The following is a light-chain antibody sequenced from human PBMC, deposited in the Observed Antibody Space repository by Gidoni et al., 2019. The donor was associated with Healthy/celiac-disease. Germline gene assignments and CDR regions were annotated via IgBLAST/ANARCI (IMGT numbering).Light chain of an antibody. CDR2: DAS. Sequence: IQMTQSPSTLSASVGDRVTITCRDSQSISSWLAWYQQKPGKAPKLLIYDASSLESGVPSRFSGSGSGTEFTLTISSLQPDDFATYYCQQYNSYSYTFGQGTKLRSN. V-gene: IGKV1-5*01. J-gene: IGKJ2*01. CDR3: QQYNSYSYT. CDR1: QSISSW.